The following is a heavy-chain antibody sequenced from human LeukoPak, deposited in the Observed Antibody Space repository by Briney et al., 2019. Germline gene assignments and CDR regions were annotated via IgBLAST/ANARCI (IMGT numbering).Heavy chain of an antibody. J-gene: IGHJ3*02. CDR1: GGSITSSDCY. D-gene: IGHD2-15*01. CDR3: ARVSRTRYCLGGSCYSGVDAFDI. V-gene: IGHV4-30-4*01. Sequence: SQTLSLTCTVSGGSITSSDCYGSWIRQPPGKGLEWFGYIYYSGSAYYNPSLKSRVAISLDTSKNQFSLELSSVTAADTAVYYCARVSRTRYCLGGSCYSGVDAFDIWGQGTVVTVSS. CDR2: IYYSGSA.